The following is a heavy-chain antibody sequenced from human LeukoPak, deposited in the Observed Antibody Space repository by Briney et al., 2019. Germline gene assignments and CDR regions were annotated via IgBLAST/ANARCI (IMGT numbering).Heavy chain of an antibody. CDR2: IYSGGST. Sequence: GGSLRLSCAASGFTFSSYAMHWVRQAPGKGLEWVAVIYSGGSTYYADSVKGRFTISRDNSKNTLYLQMNSLRAEDTAVYYCAKDRTFGGVIVSPIDYWGQGTLVTVSS. J-gene: IGHJ4*02. V-gene: IGHV3-NL1*01. CDR1: GFTFSSYA. D-gene: IGHD3-16*02. CDR3: AKDRTFGGVIVSPIDY.